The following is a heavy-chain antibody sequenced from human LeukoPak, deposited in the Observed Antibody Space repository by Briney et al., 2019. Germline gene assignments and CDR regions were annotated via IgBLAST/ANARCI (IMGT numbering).Heavy chain of an antibody. CDR1: GFTFSSYA. CDR2: IRSKANSYAT. Sequence: GGSLRLSCSASGFTFSSYAMHWVRQASGKGLEWVGRIRSKANSYATAYAASVKGRFTISRDDSKNTAYLQMNSLKTEDTAVYYCTKGWELPNWFDPWGQGTLVTVSS. V-gene: IGHV3-73*01. J-gene: IGHJ5*02. CDR3: TKGWELPNWFDP. D-gene: IGHD1-7*01.